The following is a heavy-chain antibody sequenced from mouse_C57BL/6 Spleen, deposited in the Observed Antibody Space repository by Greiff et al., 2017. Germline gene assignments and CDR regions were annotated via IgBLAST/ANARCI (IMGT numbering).Heavy chain of an antibody. CDR1: GFTFSDYY. CDR2: INYDGSST. V-gene: IGHV5-16*01. Sequence: EVQVVESEGGLVQPGSSMTLSCTASGFTFSDYYMAWVRQVPEKGLEWVANINYDGSSTYYLDSLKSRCIISRDNAKNILYLQMSSLKSEDTATYYCARDSNYAMDYWGQGTSVTVSS. J-gene: IGHJ4*01. CDR3: ARDSNYAMDY. D-gene: IGHD1-1*01.